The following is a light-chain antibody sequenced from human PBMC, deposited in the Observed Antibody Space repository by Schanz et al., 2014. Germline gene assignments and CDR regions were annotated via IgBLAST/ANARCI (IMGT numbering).Light chain of an antibody. CDR1: SSDVGGYNY. CDR2: EVS. Sequence: SALTQPPSASGSPGQSVTISCTGTSSDVGGYNYVSWYQQHPGKAPKLMIYEVSKRPSGVPDRFSGSKSGNTASLTISGLQAEDEADYHCSSYTSSSSGVFGGGTKLTVL. J-gene: IGLJ2*01. CDR3: SSYTSSSSGV. V-gene: IGLV2-8*01.